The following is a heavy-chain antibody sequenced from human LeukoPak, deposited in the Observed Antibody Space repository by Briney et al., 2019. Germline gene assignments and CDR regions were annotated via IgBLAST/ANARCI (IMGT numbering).Heavy chain of an antibody. V-gene: IGHV3-64*01. CDR2: ITTNGGTT. Sequence: GGSLRLSCAASGFTFSTYAMHWVRQAPGKGPEYVSAITTNGGTTYYANSVKGRFTISRDNSRNTLYLQMGSLRAEDMAVYYCARADSSGYYGRWGQGTLVTVSS. J-gene: IGHJ4*02. CDR3: ARADSSGYYGR. D-gene: IGHD3-22*01. CDR1: GFTFSTYA.